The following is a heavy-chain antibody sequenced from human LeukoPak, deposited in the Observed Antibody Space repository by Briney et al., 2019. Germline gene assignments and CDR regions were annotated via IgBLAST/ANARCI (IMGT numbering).Heavy chain of an antibody. D-gene: IGHD3-22*01. CDR1: GGSISSYY. J-gene: IGHJ4*02. CDR2: IYYSGST. Sequence: PSETLSLTCTVSGGSISSYYWSWIRQPPGKGLEWIGYIYYSGSTNYNPSLKSRVTISVDTSKNQFSLKLSSVTAADTAVYYCARSYDSSGYYYVNYFDYWGQGTLVTVSS. V-gene: IGHV4-59*08. CDR3: ARSYDSSGYYYVNYFDY.